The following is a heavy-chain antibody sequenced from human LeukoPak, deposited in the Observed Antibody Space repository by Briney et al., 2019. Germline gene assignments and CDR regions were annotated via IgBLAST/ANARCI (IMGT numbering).Heavy chain of an antibody. Sequence: SQTLSLTCTVSGGSISSAGYYWSWIRQHPGKGLEWIGYIYYSGSTYYNPSLKSRVIISVDTSKNQFSLKLSPVTAADTAVYYCGRAQQGAAGGRYYYHGVDVWGQGTTVTVSS. D-gene: IGHD6-13*01. CDR2: IYYSGST. J-gene: IGHJ6*02. CDR3: GRAQQGAAGGRYYYHGVDV. V-gene: IGHV4-31*03. CDR1: GGSISSAGYY.